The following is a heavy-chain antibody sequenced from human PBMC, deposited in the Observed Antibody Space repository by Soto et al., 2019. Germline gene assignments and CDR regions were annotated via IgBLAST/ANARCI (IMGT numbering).Heavy chain of an antibody. CDR1: GFTFSSYS. D-gene: IGHD6-13*01. V-gene: IGHV3-21*01. J-gene: IGHJ6*02. Sequence: PGGSLRLSCAASGFTFSSYSMNWVRQAPGKGLEWVSSISSSSSYIYYADSVKGRFTISRDNAKNSLYLQMNSLRAEDTAVYYCAREVYSSSWYLSGSRPFGMDVWGQGTTVTVSS. CDR2: ISSSSSYI. CDR3: AREVYSSSWYLSGSRPFGMDV.